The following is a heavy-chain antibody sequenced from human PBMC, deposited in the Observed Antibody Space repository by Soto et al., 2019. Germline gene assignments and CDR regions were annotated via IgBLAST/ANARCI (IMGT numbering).Heavy chain of an antibody. V-gene: IGHV3-74*01. CDR2: ISDDGSTA. CDR3: ARGPRVSSTGTGAH. CDR1: GFTFSAYW. D-gene: IGHD1-1*01. Sequence: PGGSLRLSCSVSGFTFSAYWMHWVRQVPGKGLTWVSRISDDGSTATYADSVKGRFVISRDNAKNSLYLEMNTLRADDSGLYYCARGPRVSSTGTGAHWGRGTQVTVSS. J-gene: IGHJ4*02.